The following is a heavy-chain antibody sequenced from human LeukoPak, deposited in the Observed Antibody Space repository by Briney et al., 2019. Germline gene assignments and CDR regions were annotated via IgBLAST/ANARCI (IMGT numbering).Heavy chain of an antibody. CDR3: ASYGSGSYRNATNDAFDI. CDR2: IWYDGSNK. D-gene: IGHD3-10*01. V-gene: IGHV3-33*01. Sequence: GRSLRLSCAASGFTFSSYGMHWVRQAPGKGLEWVAVIWYDGSNKYYADSVKGRFTISRDNSKNTLYLQMNSLRAEDTAVYYCASYGSGSYRNATNDAFDIWGQGTMVTVSS. CDR1: GFTFSSYG. J-gene: IGHJ3*02.